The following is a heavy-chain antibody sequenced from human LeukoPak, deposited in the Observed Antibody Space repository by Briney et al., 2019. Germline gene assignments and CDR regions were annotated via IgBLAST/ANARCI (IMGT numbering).Heavy chain of an antibody. V-gene: IGHV1-2*02. Sequence: ASVRVSCKASGYTFTSYAMNWVRQAPGQGLEWMGWINPNSGGTNYAQKFQGRVTMTRDTSISTAYMELSRLRSDDTAVYYCARGRGYSYGPIDYWGQGTLVTVSS. J-gene: IGHJ4*02. CDR1: GYTFTSYA. CDR3: ARGRGYSYGPIDY. CDR2: INPNSGGT. D-gene: IGHD5-18*01.